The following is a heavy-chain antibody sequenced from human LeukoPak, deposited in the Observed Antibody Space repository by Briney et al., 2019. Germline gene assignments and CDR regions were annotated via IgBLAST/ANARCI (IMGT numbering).Heavy chain of an antibody. CDR2: IRANNGNT. CDR1: GYTFTSYG. CDR3: ARVEWWLRGGNWFDP. D-gene: IGHD5-12*01. V-gene: IGHV1-18*01. J-gene: IGHJ5*02. Sequence: ASVKVSCKASGYTFTSYGISWVRQPPGQGHELMGCIRANNGNTNYAQKLQGRVTMTTYTSTSTAYMELRSLRSDDTAVYYCARVEWWLRGGNWFDPWGQGTLVTVSS.